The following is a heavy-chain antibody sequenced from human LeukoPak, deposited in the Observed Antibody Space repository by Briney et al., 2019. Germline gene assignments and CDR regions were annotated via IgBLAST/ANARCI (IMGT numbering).Heavy chain of an antibody. J-gene: IGHJ4*02. CDR3: ARDERERRYYYDSSGYVPLDY. D-gene: IGHD3-22*01. V-gene: IGHV1-46*01. CDR2: INPSGGST. CDR1: GYTFTSYY. Sequence: ASVKVPCKASGYTFTSYYIHWVRQAPGQGLEWMGIINPSGGSTSYTQKFQGRVTMTRDTSTSTVYMELSSLRSEDTAVYYCARDERERRYYYDSSGYVPLDYWGQGTLVTVSS.